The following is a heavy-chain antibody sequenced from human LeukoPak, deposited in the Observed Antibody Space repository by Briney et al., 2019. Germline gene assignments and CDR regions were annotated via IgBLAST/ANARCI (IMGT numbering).Heavy chain of an antibody. D-gene: IGHD1-26*01. V-gene: IGHV4-59*01. Sequence: SETLSLTCTVSVDSISTYYWTWIRQPPGKGLEWVGYIFNSGSTNYNPSLKSRVTLSIDTSRKQLSLKLSSVTAADTAVYYCAKVKEELLTRGAFDIWGQGTMVTVSS. CDR3: AKVKEELLTRGAFDI. CDR2: IFNSGST. CDR1: VDSISTYY. J-gene: IGHJ3*02.